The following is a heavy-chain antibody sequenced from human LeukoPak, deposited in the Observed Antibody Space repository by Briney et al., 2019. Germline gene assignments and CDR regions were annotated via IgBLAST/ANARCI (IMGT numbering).Heavy chain of an antibody. CDR1: GFTFSSYG. Sequence: GGSLRLSCAASGFTFSSYGMHWVRQAPGKGLEWVAVISYDGSNKYYADSVKGRFTISRDNSKNTLYLQMNSLRAEDTAVYYCAKDRLRPDGRFYYYGMDVWGQGTTVTVSS. J-gene: IGHJ6*02. D-gene: IGHD4-17*01. CDR3: AKDRLRPDGRFYYYGMDV. CDR2: ISYDGSNK. V-gene: IGHV3-30*18.